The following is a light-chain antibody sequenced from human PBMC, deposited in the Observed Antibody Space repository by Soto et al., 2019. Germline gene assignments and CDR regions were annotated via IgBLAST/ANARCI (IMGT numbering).Light chain of an antibody. Sequence: EIVLTQSPGTLSLSPGERATLSCRASQSVSSSYLAWYQQKPGQAPRLLIYGASSRATGIPDRFSGSGSGTDFTLTISRLEPEDFAVYYCQPYGSSPRHTFGQGTKLEIK. CDR2: GAS. CDR1: QSVSSSY. J-gene: IGKJ2*01. CDR3: QPYGSSPRHT. V-gene: IGKV3-20*01.